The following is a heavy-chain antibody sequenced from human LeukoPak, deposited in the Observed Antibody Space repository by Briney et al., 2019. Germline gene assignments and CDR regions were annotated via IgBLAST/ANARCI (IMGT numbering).Heavy chain of an antibody. CDR2: IIPILGIA. CDR3: ARVGQQLAFDY. Sequence: ASVKVSCKASGGTSSSYTISWVRQAPGQGLEWMGRIIPILGIANYAQKFQGRVTITADKSTSTAYMELSSLRSEDTAVYYCARVGQQLAFDYWGQGTLVTVSS. D-gene: IGHD6-13*01. J-gene: IGHJ4*02. V-gene: IGHV1-69*02. CDR1: GGTSSSYT.